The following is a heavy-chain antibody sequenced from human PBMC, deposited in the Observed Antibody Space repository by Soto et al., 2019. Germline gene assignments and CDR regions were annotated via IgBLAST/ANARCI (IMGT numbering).Heavy chain of an antibody. CDR2: ISYDGSNK. J-gene: IGHJ6*02. CDR3: MAFGTYCGGDCYPYYYGMDV. D-gene: IGHD2-21*02. Sequence: PGGSLRLSCAASGFTFSSYGMHWVRQAPGKGLEWVAVISYDGSNKYYADSVKGRLTISRDNSKNTLYLQMNSLRAEDTAVYYCMAFGTYCGGDCYPYYYGMDVWGQGTTVTV. V-gene: IGHV3-30*03. CDR1: GFTFSSYG.